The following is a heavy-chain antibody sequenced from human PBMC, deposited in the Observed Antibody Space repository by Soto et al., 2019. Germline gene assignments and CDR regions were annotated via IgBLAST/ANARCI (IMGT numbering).Heavy chain of an antibody. CDR1: GFTFSSYG. J-gene: IGHJ4*02. CDR2: ISYDGSNK. CDR3: AKDGVGATDY. Sequence: ESGGGVVQPGRSLRLSCAASGFTFSSYGMHWVRQAPGKGLEWVAVISYDGSNKYYADSVKGRFTISRDNSKNTLYLQMNSLRAEDTAVYYCAKDGVGATDYWGQGTLVTVSS. D-gene: IGHD1-26*01. V-gene: IGHV3-30*18.